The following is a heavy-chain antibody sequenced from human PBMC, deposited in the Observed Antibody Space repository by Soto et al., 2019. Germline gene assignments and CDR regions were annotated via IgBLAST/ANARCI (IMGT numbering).Heavy chain of an antibody. CDR2: VSHDGRNT. V-gene: IGHV3-30*18. J-gene: IGHJ4*02. CDR3: AKGGRQWLVTSDFNY. D-gene: IGHD6-19*01. Sequence: VQLVESGGGVVQPGRSLRLSGAASGFTFSDYAMHWVRQAPGKGLEWVAVVSHDGRNTHYADSVKGRFTISRDSSKNTVSLERTSLRAEDTAVYYCAKGGRQWLVTSDFNYWGQGALVTVSS. CDR1: GFTFSDYA.